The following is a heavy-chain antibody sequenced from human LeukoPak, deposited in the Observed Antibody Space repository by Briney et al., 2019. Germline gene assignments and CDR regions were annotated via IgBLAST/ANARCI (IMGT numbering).Heavy chain of an antibody. CDR1: GFTFSAYS. V-gene: IGHV3-48*01. D-gene: IGHD3-3*01. J-gene: IGHJ4*02. CDR3: ARSITIFGVITSYYFDF. CDR2: ISSSGGTI. Sequence: GGSLRLSCAASGFTFSAYSMDWVRQAPGKGLEWVSYISSSGGTIYYADSVKGRFTISRDNAKSSLYLQMNSLRAEDTAVYYCARSITIFGVITSYYFDFWGQGALVTVSS.